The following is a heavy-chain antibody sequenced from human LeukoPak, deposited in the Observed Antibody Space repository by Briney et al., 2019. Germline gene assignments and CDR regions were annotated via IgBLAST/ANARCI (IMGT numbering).Heavy chain of an antibody. Sequence: SETLSLTCTVSGGSITSYYWSWIRQSAGKGLEWIGRIYITGSTTYNPSLKSRVTMSLDTSKNQFSLKLSSVTAADTAVYYCARNDYGDFANAFDIWGPGTMVTVSS. D-gene: IGHD4-17*01. CDR3: ARNDYGDFANAFDI. J-gene: IGHJ3*02. V-gene: IGHV4-4*07. CDR1: GGSITSYY. CDR2: IYITGST.